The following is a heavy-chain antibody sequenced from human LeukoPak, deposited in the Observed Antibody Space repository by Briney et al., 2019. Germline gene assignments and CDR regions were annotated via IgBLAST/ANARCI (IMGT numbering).Heavy chain of an antibody. D-gene: IGHD3-10*01. Sequence: SETLSLTCAVYGGSFSGYYWSWIRQPPGKGLEWIGEINHSGSTNYNPSLKSRVTISVDTSKNQFSLKLSSVTAADTAVYYCARAHYYYGSGSRVNWFDPWGQGTLVTVSS. CDR2: INHSGST. V-gene: IGHV4-34*01. J-gene: IGHJ5*02. CDR1: GGSFSGYY. CDR3: ARAHYYYGSGSRVNWFDP.